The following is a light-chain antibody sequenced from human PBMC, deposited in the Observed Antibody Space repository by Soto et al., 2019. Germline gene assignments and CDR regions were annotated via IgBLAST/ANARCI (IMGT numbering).Light chain of an antibody. CDR3: GSYTGNLYV. J-gene: IGLJ1*01. CDR1: SGDVGGYKF. V-gene: IGLV2-14*01. Sequence: QSVLAQPSSLSGSPGQSITIYCTGTSGDVGGYKFVSWYQQHPGKAPKLMIYEVSNRPSGVSSRFSGSKSGNTASLTISGLQAEDEADYFCGSYTGNLYVFGNGTKVTVL. CDR2: EVS.